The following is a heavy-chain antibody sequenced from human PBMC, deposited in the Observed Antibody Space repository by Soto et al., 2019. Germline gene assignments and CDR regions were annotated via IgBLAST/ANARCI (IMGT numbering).Heavy chain of an antibody. Sequence: QVQLVESGGGVVQPGRSLRLSCAASGFTFSSYGMHWVRQAPGKGLEWVAVIWYDGSNEYYADSVKGQFTISRDNSKNTLYLQMNSLRAEDTAVYYCARDRVVRYMDVWGQGTTVTVSS. CDR2: IWYDGSNE. D-gene: IGHD3-10*01. CDR1: GFTFSSYG. J-gene: IGHJ6*02. V-gene: IGHV3-33*01. CDR3: ARDRVVRYMDV.